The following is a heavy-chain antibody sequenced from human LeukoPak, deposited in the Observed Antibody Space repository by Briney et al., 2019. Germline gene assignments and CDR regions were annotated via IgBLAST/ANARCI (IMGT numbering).Heavy chain of an antibody. D-gene: IGHD6-19*01. J-gene: IGHJ4*02. CDR2: IIPISDTA. V-gene: IGHV1-69*13. CDR3: ARLGGPYSSGWDFDY. CDR1: GGMFSSYA. Sequence: SVKVSCKASGGMFSSYAISWVRQAPGQGLEWMGGIIPISDTATYAQKFQGRVTITADEPTSTAYMELSSLRSEDTAVYYCARLGGPYSSGWDFDYWGQGTLVSVSS.